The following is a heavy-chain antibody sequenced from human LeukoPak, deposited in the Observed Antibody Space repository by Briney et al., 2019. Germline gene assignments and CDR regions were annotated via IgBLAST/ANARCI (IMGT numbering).Heavy chain of an antibody. D-gene: IGHD2-2*01. V-gene: IGHV3-33*01. CDR1: GFTFSSYG. CDR2: IWYDGSNK. J-gene: IGHJ6*02. Sequence: GRSLRLSCAASGFTFSSYGMHWVRQAPGKGLEWVAVIWYDGSNKYYADSVKGRFTISRDNSKSTLYLQMNSLRAEDTAVYYCAREPHRYCSSTSCYLVYYYYGMDVWGQGTTVTVSS. CDR3: AREPHRYCSSTSCYLVYYYYGMDV.